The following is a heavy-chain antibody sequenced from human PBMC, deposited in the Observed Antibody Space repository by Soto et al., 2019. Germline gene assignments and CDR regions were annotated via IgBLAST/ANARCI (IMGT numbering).Heavy chain of an antibody. CDR3: ARDGDNWNYGYYYYYMDV. CDR1: GYTFTGYY. D-gene: IGHD1-7*01. CDR2: INPNSGGT. V-gene: IGHV1-2*04. Sequence: GASVKVSCKASGYTFTGYYMHWVRQAPGQGLEWMGWINPNSGGTNYAQKFQGWVTMTRDTSISTAYMELSRLRSDDTAVYYCARDGDNWNYGYYYYYMDVWGKGTTVTVSS. J-gene: IGHJ6*03.